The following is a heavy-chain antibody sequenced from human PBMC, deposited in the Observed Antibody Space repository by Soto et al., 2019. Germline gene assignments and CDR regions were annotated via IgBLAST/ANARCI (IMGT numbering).Heavy chain of an antibody. Sequence: SGPTLVNPTQTLTLTCTFSGFSVSTSGVSVGWIRQPPGKALEWLALIYWDDDNRYSPSLKSRLTITKDTSKNQVVLTMTNMHPVDTGTYYCARMIDFSSPSFFDSWGQGTLLTVSS. V-gene: IGHV2-5*02. J-gene: IGHJ4*02. D-gene: IGHD6-6*01. CDR2: IYWDDDN. CDR1: GFSVSTSGVS. CDR3: ARMIDFSSPSFFDS.